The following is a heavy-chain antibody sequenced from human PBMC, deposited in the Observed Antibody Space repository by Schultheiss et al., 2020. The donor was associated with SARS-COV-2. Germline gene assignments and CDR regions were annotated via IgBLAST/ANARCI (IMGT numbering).Heavy chain of an antibody. CDR3: ARAYGGNSEGGYYYYYMDV. CDR1: DFSFSSHW. CDR2: IYSGGST. Sequence: GGSLRLSCAAFDFSFSSHWMGWVRQAPGKGLEWVSVIYSGGSTYYADSVKGRFTISRDNSKNTLYLQMNSLRAEDTAVYYCARAYGGNSEGGYYYYYMDVWGKGTTVTVSS. J-gene: IGHJ6*03. V-gene: IGHV3-66*01. D-gene: IGHD4-23*01.